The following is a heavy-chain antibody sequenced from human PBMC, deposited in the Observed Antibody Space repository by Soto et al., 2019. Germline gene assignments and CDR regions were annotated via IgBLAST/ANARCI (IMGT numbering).Heavy chain of an antibody. CDR1: GFTFSTCV. Sequence: EVHLLESGGGLVHPGESLRLSCGASGFTFSTCVMTWVRQAPGKGLEWVPCITDSGTGTHYADSVKGRFTISRDNSKNTMYLQMNNLRVEDTGVYYCAKGLINGRWYAEDWGQGTLVTVSS. J-gene: IGHJ4*02. D-gene: IGHD6-13*01. CDR3: AKGLINGRWYAED. CDR2: ITDSGTGT. V-gene: IGHV3-23*01.